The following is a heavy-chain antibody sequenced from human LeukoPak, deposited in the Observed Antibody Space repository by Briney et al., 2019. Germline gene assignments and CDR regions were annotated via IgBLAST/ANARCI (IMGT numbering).Heavy chain of an antibody. CDR1: GGSFSGYY. V-gene: IGHV4-34*01. D-gene: IGHD3-3*01. CDR3: ARGLRFWSGYYSY. CDR2: INHSGST. J-gene: IGHJ4*02. Sequence: PSETLSLTCAVYGGSFSGYYWSWIRPPPGKGLEWIGEINHSGSTNYNPSLKSRVTISVDTSKNQFSLKLSSVTAADTAVYYCARGLRFWSGYYSYWGQGTLVTVSS.